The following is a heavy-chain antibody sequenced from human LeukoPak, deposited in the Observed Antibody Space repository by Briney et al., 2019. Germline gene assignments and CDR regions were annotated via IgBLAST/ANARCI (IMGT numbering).Heavy chain of an antibody. D-gene: IGHD1-26*01. V-gene: IGHV4-59*08. CDR2: VYHSGTT. J-gene: IGHJ4*02. CDR3: ARHGGTLGYFDN. Sequence: ASETLSLTCTVSGGSINTYYWSWIRQPPGKGLEWIGYVYHSGTTNYNPSLKRRVTISADTSKNQFSLKVKSVTAADTAVYYCARHGGTLGYFDNWGQGTLVTVSS. CDR1: GGSINTYY.